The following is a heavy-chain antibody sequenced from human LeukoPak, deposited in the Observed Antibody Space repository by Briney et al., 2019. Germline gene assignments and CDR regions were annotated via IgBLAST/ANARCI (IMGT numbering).Heavy chain of an antibody. CDR1: GFTFSSYA. D-gene: IGHD3-3*01. CDR3: AKVDDFWSGYYFDY. CDR2: IRYDGSNK. Sequence: GGSLRLSCAASGFTFSSYAMHWVRQAPGKGLEWVAFIRYDGSNKYYADSVKGRFTISRDNSKNTLYLQMNSLRAEDTAVYYCAKVDDFWSGYYFDYWGQGTLVTVSS. V-gene: IGHV3-30*02. J-gene: IGHJ4*02.